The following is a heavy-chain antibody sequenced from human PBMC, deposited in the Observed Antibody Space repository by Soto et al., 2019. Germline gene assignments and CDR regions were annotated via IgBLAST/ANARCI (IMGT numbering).Heavy chain of an antibody. J-gene: IGHJ4*02. D-gene: IGHD1-26*01. Sequence: PGESLKISCQVSGYTFTIYWIGWVRQMPGKGLEWMGTIYPGDSDTKYSSAFRGHVTISADTSVSTAYLQWRSLEATDSAIYYCARYSGSYWHYLDFWGQGTLVTVSS. CDR3: ARYSGSYWHYLDF. CDR1: GYTFTIYW. CDR2: IYPGDSDT. V-gene: IGHV5-51*01.